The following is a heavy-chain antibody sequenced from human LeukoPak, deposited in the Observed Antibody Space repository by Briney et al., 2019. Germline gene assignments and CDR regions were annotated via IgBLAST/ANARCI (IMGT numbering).Heavy chain of an antibody. Sequence: AGGSLRLSCAASGFTFSSYDMHWVRQATGKGLEWVSAIGTAGDTYYPGSVKGRFTISRENAKNSLYLQMNSLRAGDTAVYYCAREFGWGSGGGMDVWGKGTTVTISS. D-gene: IGHD2-15*01. CDR3: AREFGWGSGGGMDV. CDR2: IGTAGDT. J-gene: IGHJ6*04. V-gene: IGHV3-13*01. CDR1: GFTFSSYD.